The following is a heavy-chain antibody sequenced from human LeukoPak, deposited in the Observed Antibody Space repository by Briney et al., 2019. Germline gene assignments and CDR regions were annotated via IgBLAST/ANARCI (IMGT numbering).Heavy chain of an antibody. V-gene: IGHV1-18*01. CDR3: AKDRGYYTAYFDY. CDR1: GYTFASFG. Sequence: ASVKVACKASGYTFASFGINWVRQAPGQGLEWVGWVSAYNSDTYYAQKLHDRVTMTTDASTNTAYMELRSLRAEDTAVYYCAKDRGYYTAYFDYWGQGTLVTVSS. D-gene: IGHD3-22*01. CDR2: VSAYNSDT. J-gene: IGHJ4*02.